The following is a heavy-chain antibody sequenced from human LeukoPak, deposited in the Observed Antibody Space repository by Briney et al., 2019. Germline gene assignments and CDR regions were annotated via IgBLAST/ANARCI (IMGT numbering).Heavy chain of an antibody. Sequence: GGSLRLSCAASGFTFSSYTLNWVRQAPGRGLEWVAAISYDVTNTYYGDSVKGRFTISRDNSKNTLYLQMNSLRDEDTAVYYCARIRFYSDSSGPLDCWGQGTLVTVSS. D-gene: IGHD3-22*01. CDR2: ISYDVTNT. CDR1: GFTFSSYT. CDR3: ARIRFYSDSSGPLDC. V-gene: IGHV3-30*01. J-gene: IGHJ4*02.